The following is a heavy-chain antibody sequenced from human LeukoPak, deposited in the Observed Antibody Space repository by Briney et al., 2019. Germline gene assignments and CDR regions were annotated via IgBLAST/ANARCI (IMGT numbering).Heavy chain of an antibody. J-gene: IGHJ6*02. V-gene: IGHV3-23*01. CDR2: IRGGGSDT. D-gene: IGHD3-16*02. CDR3: ARCYTYGTTWVVGLDV. Sequence: GGSLRLSCAASGFTFSSNTMTWVRQVSGKGLEWVSSIRGGGSDTHYAGTVRGRFTISRDTSKNTLYLQMNSPRDEDTTVYYCARCYTYGTTWVVGLDVWGQGTTVTVSS. CDR1: GFTFSSNT.